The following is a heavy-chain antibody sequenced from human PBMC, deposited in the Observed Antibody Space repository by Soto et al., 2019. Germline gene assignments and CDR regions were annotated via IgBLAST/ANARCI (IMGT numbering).Heavy chain of an antibody. Sequence: QVQLVESGGGVVQPGRSLRLSCAASGFTFSSYGMHGVRQAPGKGLEWVAVIWYDGSNKYYADSVKGRFTISRDNSKNTLYLQMNILRAEDKAVYYCARDDSSGYYPFDYWGQGTLVTVSS. CDR2: IWYDGSNK. CDR1: GFTFSSYG. J-gene: IGHJ4*02. CDR3: ARDDSSGYYPFDY. V-gene: IGHV3-33*01. D-gene: IGHD3-22*01.